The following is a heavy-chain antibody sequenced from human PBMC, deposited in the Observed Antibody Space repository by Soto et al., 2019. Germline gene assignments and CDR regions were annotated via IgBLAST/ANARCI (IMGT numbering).Heavy chain of an antibody. J-gene: IGHJ4*02. Sequence: EVHLLDSGGGLVQTGGSLRLSCAASGFTFTNYAMSWVRQAPGKGLEWVSSISGSGGNTYYADSVRGRFTISRDNTKNTLYLQMNSLRAEDTAIYYCVKARAAGGFDYWGQGTLVTFSS. CDR2: ISGSGGNT. CDR3: VKARAAGGFDY. D-gene: IGHD3-10*01. CDR1: GFTFTNYA. V-gene: IGHV3-23*01.